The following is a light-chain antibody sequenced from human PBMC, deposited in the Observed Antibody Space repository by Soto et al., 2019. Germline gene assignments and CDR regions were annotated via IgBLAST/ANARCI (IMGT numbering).Light chain of an antibody. J-gene: IGKJ1*01. CDR1: QGISSY. V-gene: IGKV1-8*01. CDR3: QQYYSYPGT. CDR2: DAS. Sequence: AIRMTQSPSSFSASTGDRVTITCRASQGISSYLAWYQQKPGKAPKLLIYDASTLQSGVPSRFSGSCSETDFTLTISGLQSDDFETYYCQQYYSYPGTFGQGTKVEIK.